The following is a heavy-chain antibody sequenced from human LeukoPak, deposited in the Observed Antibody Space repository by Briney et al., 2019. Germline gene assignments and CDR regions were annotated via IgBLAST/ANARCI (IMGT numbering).Heavy chain of an antibody. CDR1: GGSISSGGYY. Sequence: SETLSLTCTVSGGSISSGGYYGSWIRQPPGKGLEWIGHIYHSGSTYYNPSLKSRVTISVDRSKNQFSLKLSSVTAADTAVYYCATQAGFDGSGLQFFDYWGQGTLVTVSS. J-gene: IGHJ4*02. V-gene: IGHV4-30-2*01. CDR2: IYHSGST. D-gene: IGHD3-22*01. CDR3: ATQAGFDGSGLQFFDY.